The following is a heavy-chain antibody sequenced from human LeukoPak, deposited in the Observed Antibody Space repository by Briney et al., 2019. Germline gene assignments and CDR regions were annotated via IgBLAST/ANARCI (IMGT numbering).Heavy chain of an antibody. CDR2: INHSGST. J-gene: IGHJ4*02. CDR3: ARELELLYLVYFDY. D-gene: IGHD1-7*01. Sequence: SETLSLTCAVYGGSFSGYYWSWIRQPPGKGLEWIGEINHSGSTNYNPSLKSRVTISVDTSKNQFSLKLSSVTAADTAVYHCARELELLYLVYFDYWGQGTLVTVSS. CDR1: GGSFSGYY. V-gene: IGHV4-34*01.